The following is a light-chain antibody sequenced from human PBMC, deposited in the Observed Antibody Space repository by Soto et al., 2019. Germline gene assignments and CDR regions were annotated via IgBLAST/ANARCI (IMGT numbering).Light chain of an antibody. CDR1: QSLSCW. J-gene: IGKJ2*01. CDR3: QQYDRFPYT. V-gene: IGKV1-5*03. Sequence: DIQMAQSPSTLSASVGDIVTITCGASQSLSCWLAWSQQKPGQAPKLMIPKAWTLESGGPSRFSGSGAGTEFTLTISSLQPDDLATFYCQQYDRFPYTFGQGTKLEIK. CDR2: KAW.